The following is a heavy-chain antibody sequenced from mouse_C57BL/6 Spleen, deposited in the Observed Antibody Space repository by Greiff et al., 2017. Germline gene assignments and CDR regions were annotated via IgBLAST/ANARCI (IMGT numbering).Heavy chain of an antibody. Sequence: DVKLVESGGGLVKPGGSLKLSCAASGFTFSSYAMSWVRQTPEKRLEWVATISDGGSYTYYPDNVKGRFTISRDNAKNNLYLQMSHLKSEDTAMYYCARDGYYYGSSTGFDYWGQGTTLTVSS. J-gene: IGHJ2*01. D-gene: IGHD1-1*01. V-gene: IGHV5-4*01. CDR2: ISDGGSYT. CDR1: GFTFSSYA. CDR3: ARDGYYYGSSTGFDY.